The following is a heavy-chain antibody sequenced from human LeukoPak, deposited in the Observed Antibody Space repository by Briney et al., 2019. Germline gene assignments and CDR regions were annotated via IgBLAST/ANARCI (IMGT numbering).Heavy chain of an antibody. D-gene: IGHD6-13*01. J-gene: IGHJ3*02. CDR3: ARGSSSWYRLDAFDI. CDR1: GGSISSYY. Sequence: SETLSLTCPVSGGSISSYYWSWIRQPPGKGLEWIGYIYYSGSTNYNPSLKSRVTISVDTSKNQFSLKLSSVTAADTAVYYCARGSSSWYRLDAFDIWGQGTMVTVSS. V-gene: IGHV4-59*01. CDR2: IYYSGST.